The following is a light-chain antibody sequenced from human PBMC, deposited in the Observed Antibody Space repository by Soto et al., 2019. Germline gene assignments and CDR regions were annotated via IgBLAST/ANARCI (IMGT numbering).Light chain of an antibody. V-gene: IGKV3-15*01. CDR3: QQYGSS. CDR2: GAS. CDR1: QSVSSN. Sequence: EIVMTQSPATLSVSPGERATLSCRASQSVSSNLAWYQQKPGQAPRLLIYGASTRATGIPARFSGSGSGTEFTLTISSLQSEDFAVYYCQQYGSSFGQGTKVEF. J-gene: IGKJ1*01.